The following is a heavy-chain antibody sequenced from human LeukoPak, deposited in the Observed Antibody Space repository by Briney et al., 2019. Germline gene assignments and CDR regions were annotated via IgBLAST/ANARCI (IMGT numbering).Heavy chain of an antibody. CDR2: TSISGTTV. J-gene: IGHJ3*02. V-gene: IGHV3-48*03. CDR1: GFSFSGHE. CDR3: ARGGSSGYHYNAFDI. Sequence: GSLRLSCAASGFSFSGHEMNWVRQAPGKGLEWVSYTSISGTTVFYADSVKGRFTISRDNSRPSLYLQMNSLRAEDTAVYYCARGGSSGYHYNAFDIWGLGTMVTVSS. D-gene: IGHD3-22*01.